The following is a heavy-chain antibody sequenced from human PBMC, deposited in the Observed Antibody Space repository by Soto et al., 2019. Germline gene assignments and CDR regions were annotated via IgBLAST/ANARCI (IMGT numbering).Heavy chain of an antibody. J-gene: IGHJ6*02. V-gene: IGHV3-9*01. CDR2: ISWNSGSI. CDR3: AKENSSGFNYYYGMDV. Sequence: GGSLRLSCAASGFTFDDYAMHWVRQAPGKGLEWVSGISWNSGSIGYADSVKGRFTISRDNPKNSLHLQMNILRAEDTALYYCAKENSSGFNYYYGMDVWGQGTTVTVSS. CDR1: GFTFDDYA. D-gene: IGHD6-19*01.